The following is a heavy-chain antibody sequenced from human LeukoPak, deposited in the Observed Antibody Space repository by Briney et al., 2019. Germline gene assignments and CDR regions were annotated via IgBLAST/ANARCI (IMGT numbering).Heavy chain of an antibody. Sequence: SETLSLTCAVYGGSFSGYYWSWIRQPPGKGLEWIGEINHSGSTNYNPSLESRVTRSVDTSKNQFSLKLSSVTAADTAVYYGARGGGSYKALDYWGQGTLVTVSS. V-gene: IGHV4-34*01. CDR2: INHSGST. CDR1: GGSFSGYY. D-gene: IGHD1-26*01. J-gene: IGHJ4*02. CDR3: ARGGGSYKALDY.